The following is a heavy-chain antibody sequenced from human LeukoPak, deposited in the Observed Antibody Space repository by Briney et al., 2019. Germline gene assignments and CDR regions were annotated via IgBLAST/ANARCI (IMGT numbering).Heavy chain of an antibody. V-gene: IGHV4-59*08. Sequence: PSETLYLTCTVSGGSISSYYWSWIRQPPGKGLGWIGYISYSGSTNYNPSLKSRVTISIDTSKNQFSLKLRSVTAADTAIYYCARQGYDILTGYIDAFDIWGQGTMVTVSS. D-gene: IGHD3-9*01. J-gene: IGHJ3*02. CDR3: ARQGYDILTGYIDAFDI. CDR2: ISYSGST. CDR1: GGSISSYY.